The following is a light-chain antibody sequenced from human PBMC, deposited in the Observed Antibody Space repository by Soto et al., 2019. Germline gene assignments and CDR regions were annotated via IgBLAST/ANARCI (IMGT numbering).Light chain of an antibody. CDR1: QSVSSN. CDR3: QQYYSTPV. CDR2: GAS. Sequence: EIVMTQSPATLSVSPGERATLSCRASQSVSSNLAWYQQKPGQAPRLLIYGASTRATGIPARFSGSGSGTDFTLTISSLQAEDVAVYYCQQYYSTPVFGQGTKLEIK. V-gene: IGKV3-15*01. J-gene: IGKJ2*01.